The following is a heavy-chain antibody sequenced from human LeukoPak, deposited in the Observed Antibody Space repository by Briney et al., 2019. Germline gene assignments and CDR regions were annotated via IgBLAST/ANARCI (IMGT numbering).Heavy chain of an antibody. V-gene: IGHV3-21*01. D-gene: IGHD6-19*01. J-gene: IGHJ4*02. CDR1: GFTFSRYS. Sequence: GGSLRLSCAASGFTFSRYSMNWVRQALEKGLEWVSSISGDSSNIYYADSVKGRFTISRDNAKNLLYLQMNSLRAEDTAVYYCARDGSGWYSSGWYRNYFDYWGQGTLVTVSS. CDR2: ISGDSSNI. CDR3: ARDGSGWYSSGWYRNYFDY.